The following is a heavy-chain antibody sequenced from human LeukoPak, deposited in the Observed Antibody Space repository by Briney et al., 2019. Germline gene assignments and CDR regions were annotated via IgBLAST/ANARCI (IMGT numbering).Heavy chain of an antibody. J-gene: IGHJ4*02. Sequence: SETLSLTCTVSGGSISSYYWSWIRQPPGKGLEWIGYIYYSGGTNYNPSLKGRVTISVDTSKNQFSLKLSSVTAADTAVYYCARIPRDFWSGYYSGFDSWGQGTLVTVSS. D-gene: IGHD3-3*01. CDR1: GGSISSYY. V-gene: IGHV4-59*01. CDR3: ARIPRDFWSGYYSGFDS. CDR2: IYYSGGT.